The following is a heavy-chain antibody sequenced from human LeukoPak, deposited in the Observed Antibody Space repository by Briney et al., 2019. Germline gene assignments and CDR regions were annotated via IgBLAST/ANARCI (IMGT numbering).Heavy chain of an antibody. J-gene: IGHJ4*02. CDR2: IWYDGSNK. D-gene: IGHD6-19*01. CDR3: ARDQSSGWYPGLKYYFDY. Sequence: GGSLRLSCTASGFTFGDYAMSWFRQAPGKGLEWVAVIWYDGSNKYYADSVKGRFTISRDNSKNTLYLQMNSLRAEDTAVYYCARDQSSGWYPGLKYYFDYWGQGTLVTVSS. V-gene: IGHV3-33*01. CDR1: GFTFGDYA.